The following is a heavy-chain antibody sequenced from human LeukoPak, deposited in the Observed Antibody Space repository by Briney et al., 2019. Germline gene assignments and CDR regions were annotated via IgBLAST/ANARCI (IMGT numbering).Heavy chain of an antibody. CDR3: ARALSSSGTDY. CDR1: GGSISSYY. D-gene: IGHD6-6*01. J-gene: IGHJ4*02. V-gene: IGHV4-59*01. CDR2: IYYSGST. Sequence: KPSGTLSLTCTVSGGSISSYYWSWIRQPPGKGLEWIGYIYYSGSTNYNPSLKSRVTISVDTSKNQFSLKLSSVTAADTAVYYCARALSSSGTDYWGQGTLVTVSS.